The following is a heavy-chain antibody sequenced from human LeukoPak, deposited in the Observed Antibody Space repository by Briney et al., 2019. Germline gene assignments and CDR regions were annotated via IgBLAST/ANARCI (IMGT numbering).Heavy chain of an antibody. CDR3: ARLASNWELDY. J-gene: IGHJ4*01. Sequence: PSETLSLTCTVSGGSISSSSYYWGWIRQPPGKGLEWIGSIYYSGSTYYNPSLKSRVTISVDTSKNQFSLKLSSVTAADTAVYYCARLASNWELDYWGHGTLVIVSS. D-gene: IGHD1-26*01. V-gene: IGHV4-39*01. CDR1: GGSISSSSYY. CDR2: IYYSGST.